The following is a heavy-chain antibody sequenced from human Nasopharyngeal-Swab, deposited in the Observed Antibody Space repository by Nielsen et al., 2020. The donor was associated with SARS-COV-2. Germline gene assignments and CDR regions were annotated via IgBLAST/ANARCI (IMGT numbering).Heavy chain of an antibody. CDR1: GFTFSSYW. CDR3: ARSRSAMDV. J-gene: IGHJ6*02. CDR2: INPDGSST. Sequence: GESLKISCAASGFTFSSYWMHWVRQAPGKGLVWVSRINPDGSSTDYAGSVKGRFTISRDNAKNTLYLQMSSLRAEETAVYYCARSRSAMDVWGQGTTVTVS. V-gene: IGHV3-74*01.